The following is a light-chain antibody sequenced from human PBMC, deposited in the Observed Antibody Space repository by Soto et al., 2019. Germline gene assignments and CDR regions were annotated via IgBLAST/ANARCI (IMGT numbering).Light chain of an antibody. CDR1: SSDVGGYNY. V-gene: IGLV2-11*01. CDR3: CSYAGSYTFV. J-gene: IGLJ1*01. Sequence: QSALTQPRSVSGSPGQSVTISCTGTSSDVGGYNYVSWYQQHPGKAPKLMIYDVSKRPSGVPDRFSGSKSGNTASLTISGLQAEDDADDYCCSYAGSYTFVFGTGTKVTVL. CDR2: DVS.